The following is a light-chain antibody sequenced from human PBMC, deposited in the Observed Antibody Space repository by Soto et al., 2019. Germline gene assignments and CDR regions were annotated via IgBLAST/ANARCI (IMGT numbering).Light chain of an antibody. V-gene: IGKV3D-20*02. Sequence: EIVLTQSPGTLSLSPGERATLSCRASQSVSSNNLAWYQQKPGQAPRLLIYGTSTRATGIPDRFSGSGSGTDFTLTISSLEPEDIAVYYCQQRSNWRVTFGGGTKVDIK. CDR2: GTS. CDR1: QSVSSNN. CDR3: QQRSNWRVT. J-gene: IGKJ4*01.